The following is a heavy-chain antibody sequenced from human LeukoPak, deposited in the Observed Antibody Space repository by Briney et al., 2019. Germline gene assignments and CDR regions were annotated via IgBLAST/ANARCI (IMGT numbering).Heavy chain of an antibody. J-gene: IGHJ4*01. D-gene: IGHD5-24*01. CDR3: APDPILEY. V-gene: IGHV3-74*01. CDR1: GFTFGSYW. Sequence: LGGSLRLSCAVSGFTFGSYWMHWVRQAPGKGLMWVSRINSNGSITHYADSVKGRFTISRDNAKNMLYLQMNSLRVEDTAMYYCAPDPILEYWGHGTLVSVSS. CDR2: INSNGSIT.